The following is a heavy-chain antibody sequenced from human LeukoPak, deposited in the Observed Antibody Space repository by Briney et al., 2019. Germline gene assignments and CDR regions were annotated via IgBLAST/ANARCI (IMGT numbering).Heavy chain of an antibody. D-gene: IGHD3-10*01. V-gene: IGHV3-23*01. J-gene: IGHJ5*02. Sequence: GSLRFSCAASGFTFSGYAMSWVRQAPGKGLQWVSTISRSGDNTYYADSVKGRFTISRDNSKNTLYVQMNSLRAEDTAIYYCAKAGANWFDPWGQGTLVTVSS. CDR1: GFTFSGYA. CDR3: AKAGANWFDP. CDR2: ISRSGDNT.